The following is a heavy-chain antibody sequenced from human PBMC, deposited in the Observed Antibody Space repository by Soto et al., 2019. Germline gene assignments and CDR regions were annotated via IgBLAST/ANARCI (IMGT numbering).Heavy chain of an antibody. V-gene: IGHV5-51*03. CDR1: GYTFTNNW. CDR3: ARLYGSSTSGLDV. J-gene: IGHJ6*02. Sequence: PGESLKISCKGSGYTFTNNWIGWVRQMPGKGLEWMGIIYPGDSDARYSPSFQGQVTISVDKSISTAYLQWSSLKASDTAMYYCARLYGSSTSGLDVRGQGTTVTVSS. CDR2: IYPGDSDA. D-gene: IGHD6-6*01.